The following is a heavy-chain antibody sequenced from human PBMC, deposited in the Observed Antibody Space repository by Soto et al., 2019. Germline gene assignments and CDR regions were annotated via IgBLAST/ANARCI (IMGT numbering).Heavy chain of an antibody. Sequence: QLQLQESGPGLVKPSETLSLTCTVSGGSISSSSYYWGWIRQPPGKGLEWIGSIYYSGSTYYNPSLKSRVTISVDTSKNQFSLKLSSVTAADTAVYYCARRGLAAAGNYYFDYWGQGTLVTVSS. CDR3: ARRGLAAAGNYYFDY. D-gene: IGHD6-13*01. V-gene: IGHV4-39*01. CDR2: IYYSGST. J-gene: IGHJ4*02. CDR1: GGSISSSSYY.